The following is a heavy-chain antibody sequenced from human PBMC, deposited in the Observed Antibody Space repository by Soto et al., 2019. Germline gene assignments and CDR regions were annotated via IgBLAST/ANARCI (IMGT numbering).Heavy chain of an antibody. D-gene: IGHD2-2*01. CDR2: TYYRSKWYN. Sequence: PSQTLSLTCVISGDSVSSNSAAWNWIRQSPSRGLEWLGRTYYRSKWYNDYAVSVKSRITINPDTSKNQFSLQLNSVTPEDTAVYYCARGYCSSTSCQGWFDPWGHGTLVTVSS. CDR3: ARGYCSSTSCQGWFDP. V-gene: IGHV6-1*01. CDR1: GDSVSSNSAA. J-gene: IGHJ5*02.